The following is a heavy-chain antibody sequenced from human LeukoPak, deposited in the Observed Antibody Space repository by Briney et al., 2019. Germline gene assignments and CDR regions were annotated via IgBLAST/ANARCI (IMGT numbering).Heavy chain of an antibody. CDR3: ASSDCSGDSCLQGDWFDP. J-gene: IGHJ5*02. V-gene: IGHV4-34*01. D-gene: IGHD2-15*01. CDR2: INHSGST. CDR1: GGSISSYY. Sequence: SETLSLTCTVSGGSISSYYWSWIRQPAGKGLEWIGEINHSGSTNYNPSLKSRVTISVDTSKNQFSLKLSSVTAADTAVYYCASSDCSGDSCLQGDWFDPWGQGTLVTVSS.